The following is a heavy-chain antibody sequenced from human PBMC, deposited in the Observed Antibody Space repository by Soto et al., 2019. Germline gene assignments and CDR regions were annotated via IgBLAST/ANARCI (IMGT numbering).Heavy chain of an antibody. CDR2: ISSTTNYI. CDR1: VFTFSRYS. V-gene: IGHV3-21*01. CDR3: ARGGCSTSCSDY. D-gene: IGHD2-2*01. J-gene: IGHJ4*02. Sequence: GGSLRLSCSASVFTFSRYSMNWVRQAPGKGLEWVSSISSTTNYIYYADSMKGRFTVSRDNAKNSVYLDMNSLSAEDTAVYYCARGGCSTSCSDYWGQGTLVTASS.